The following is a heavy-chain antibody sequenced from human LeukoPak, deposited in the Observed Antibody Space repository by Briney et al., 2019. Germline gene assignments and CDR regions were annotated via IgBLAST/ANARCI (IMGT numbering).Heavy chain of an antibody. Sequence: PSETLSLTCTVSGGSISSYYWSWIRQPPGKGLEWIGYIYYSGSTNYNPSLKSRATISVDTSKNQFSLKLSSVTAADTAVYYCARQYSSGWYYFDYWGQGTLVTVSS. CDR2: IYYSGST. CDR3: ARQYSSGWYYFDY. J-gene: IGHJ4*02. CDR1: GGSISSYY. V-gene: IGHV4-59*08. D-gene: IGHD6-19*01.